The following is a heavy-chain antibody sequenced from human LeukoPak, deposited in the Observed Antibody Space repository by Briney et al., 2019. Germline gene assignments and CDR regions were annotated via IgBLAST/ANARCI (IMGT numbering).Heavy chain of an antibody. CDR1: EFTFDDYA. CDR2: ISWNSGSI. CDR3: ARDSYRALEY. J-gene: IGHJ4*02. D-gene: IGHD1-14*01. Sequence: GGSLRLSCAASEFTFDDYAMHWVRQAPGKGLEWVSGISWNSGSIGYADSVKGRFTISRDNAKNSLYLQVNSLRAEDTAVYYCARDSYRALEYWGQGTLVTVSS. V-gene: IGHV3-9*01.